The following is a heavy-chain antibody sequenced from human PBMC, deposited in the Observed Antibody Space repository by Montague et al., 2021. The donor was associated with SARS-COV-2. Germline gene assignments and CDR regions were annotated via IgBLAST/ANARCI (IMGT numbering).Heavy chain of an antibody. J-gene: IGHJ3*02. CDR2: IYYSGLT. CDR1: GASIGSYY. CDR3: ARAHRSNWQGMGLTPVSNALDI. Sequence: SETLSLTCTVSGASIGSYYWSWIRQSPGKGLEWIGDIYYSGLTNXXPSLKSRVTISIDGSQNQFFLTLTSVTAADTAICYCARAHRSNWQGMGLTPVSNALDIWGQGTRATVSS. V-gene: IGHV4-59*01. D-gene: IGHD1-20*01.